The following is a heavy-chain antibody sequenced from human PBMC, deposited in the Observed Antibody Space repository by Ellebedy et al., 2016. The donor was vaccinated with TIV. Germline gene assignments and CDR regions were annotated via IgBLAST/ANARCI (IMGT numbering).Heavy chain of an antibody. J-gene: IGHJ5*02. CDR1: GFTFSSYA. CDR2: ISYDGSNK. Sequence: GGSLRLXXAASGFTFSSYAMHWVRQAPGKGLEWVAVISYDGSNKYYADSVKGRFTISRDNSKNTLYLQMNSLRAEDTAVYYCARDAPLNIVVVVAANPFGGFDPWGQGTLVTVSS. D-gene: IGHD2-15*01. V-gene: IGHV3-30-3*01. CDR3: ARDAPLNIVVVVAANPFGGFDP.